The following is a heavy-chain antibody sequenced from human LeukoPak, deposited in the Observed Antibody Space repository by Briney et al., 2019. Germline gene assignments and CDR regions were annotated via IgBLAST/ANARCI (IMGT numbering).Heavy chain of an antibody. Sequence: PGGSLRLSCAASGFTFSSYAMSWVRQAPGKGLEWVSAISGSGGSTYYADSVKGRFTISRDNSKNTLYLQMNSLRAEDTAVYYCAKDRGDYDFWSGYYGSGYFDYWGQGTLVTVSS. J-gene: IGHJ4*02. CDR2: ISGSGGST. D-gene: IGHD3-3*01. CDR1: GFTFSSYA. CDR3: AKDRGDYDFWSGYYGSGYFDY. V-gene: IGHV3-23*01.